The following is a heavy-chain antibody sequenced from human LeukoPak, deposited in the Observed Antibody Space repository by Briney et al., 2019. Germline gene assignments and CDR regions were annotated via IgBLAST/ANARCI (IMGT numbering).Heavy chain of an antibody. CDR1: GYTFTGYY. Sequence: ASVKVSCKASGYTFTGYYMHWVRQAPGQGLEWMGQINPNSGGTNYAQKFQGRVGMTRNTSISTAYMELSRLRSDETAVYYCARGPELRLRLGELSRIDYWGQGTLVTVSS. J-gene: IGHJ4*02. CDR3: ARGPELRLRLGELSRIDY. V-gene: IGHV1-2*06. CDR2: INPNSGGT. D-gene: IGHD3-16*02.